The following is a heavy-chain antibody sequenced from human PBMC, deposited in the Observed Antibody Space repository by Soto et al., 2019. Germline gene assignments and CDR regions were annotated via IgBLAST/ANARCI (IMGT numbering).Heavy chain of an antibody. CDR1: GFTVSSNY. V-gene: IGHV3-53*01. CDR2: LYPDGRA. D-gene: IGHD3-22*01. J-gene: IGHJ4*02. CDR3: ARGLGRENPDNRGYFHLDY. Sequence: GGSLRLSCAASGFTVSSNYLTWVRQAPGRGLKWVSVLYPDGRAYYADSVKGRFTISTDNSKNSVYLHMSTLRAEDTAVYYCARGLGRENPDNRGYFHLDYWGQGSPVTVSS.